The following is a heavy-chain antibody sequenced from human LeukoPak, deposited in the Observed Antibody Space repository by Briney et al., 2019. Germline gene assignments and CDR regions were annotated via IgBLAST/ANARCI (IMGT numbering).Heavy chain of an antibody. Sequence: PSQTLSLTCTVSGGSISSGDYYWSWIRQPPGKGLEWIGYIYYSGSTYYNPSLKSRVTISVDTSKNQFSLKLSSVTAADTAVYYCARGTLLTGYYFDYWGQGTLVTVSS. CDR2: IYYSGST. V-gene: IGHV4-30-4*01. J-gene: IGHJ4*02. CDR3: ARGTLLTGYYFDY. D-gene: IGHD3-9*01. CDR1: GGSISSGDYY.